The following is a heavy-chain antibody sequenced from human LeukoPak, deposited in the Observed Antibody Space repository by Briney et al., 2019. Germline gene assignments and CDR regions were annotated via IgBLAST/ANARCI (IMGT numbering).Heavy chain of an antibody. CDR1: GFTFSSYS. CDR2: ISSSSSSI. CDR3: ARARIVGAEYYYFDY. Sequence: GGSLRLSGAASGFTFSSYSMNWVRQAPGKGLEWVPHISSSSSSIYYADSVKGRFTISRDNAKNSLYLQMNSLRDEDTAVYYCARARIVGAEYYYFDYWGQGTLVTVSS. J-gene: IGHJ4*02. V-gene: IGHV3-48*02. D-gene: IGHD1-26*01.